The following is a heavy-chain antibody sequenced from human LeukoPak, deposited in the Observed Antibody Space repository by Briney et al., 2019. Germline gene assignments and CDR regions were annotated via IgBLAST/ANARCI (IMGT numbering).Heavy chain of an antibody. CDR1: SFTFSSYG. Sequence: GGSLRLSWPAASFTFSSYGMHWVRQAPGKGLEWVAFIRYDGSNKYYADSVKGRFTISRDNSKNTLYLQMNSLRAEDTAVYYCAKDVIVAFDYWGQGTLVTVSS. V-gene: IGHV3-30*02. CDR3: AKDVIVAFDY. D-gene: IGHD2/OR15-2a*01. J-gene: IGHJ4*02. CDR2: IRYDGSNK.